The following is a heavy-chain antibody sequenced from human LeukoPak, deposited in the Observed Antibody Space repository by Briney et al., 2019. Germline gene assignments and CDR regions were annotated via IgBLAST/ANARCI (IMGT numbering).Heavy chain of an antibody. V-gene: IGHV4-34*01. CDR2: INHSGST. D-gene: IGHD3-3*01. CDR1: GGSFSGYY. CDR3: ASTYYDFWSGYSYLDY. Sequence: SETLSLTCAVYGGSFSGYYWSWIRQPPGKGLEWIVEINHSGSTNYNPSLKSRVTISVDTFKNQFSLKLSSVTAADTAVYYCASTYYDFWSGYSYLDYWGQGTLVTVSS. J-gene: IGHJ4*02.